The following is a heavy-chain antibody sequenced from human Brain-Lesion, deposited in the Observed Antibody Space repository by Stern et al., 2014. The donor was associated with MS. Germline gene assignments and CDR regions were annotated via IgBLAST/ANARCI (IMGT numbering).Heavy chain of an antibody. J-gene: IGHJ3*02. CDR3: ARELPDPNAFDI. V-gene: IGHV4-4*02. Sequence: VQLVESGPGLVKPSGTLSLTCAVSGGSISSSNWWSWVRQSPGKGLEWIGEIYHSGGTKYSPSFESRVIISVDKSKNQFSLKLSYVTAADTAVYYCARELPDPNAFDIWGQGTMVIVSS. CDR2: IYHSGGT. D-gene: IGHD1-14*01. CDR1: GGSISSSNW.